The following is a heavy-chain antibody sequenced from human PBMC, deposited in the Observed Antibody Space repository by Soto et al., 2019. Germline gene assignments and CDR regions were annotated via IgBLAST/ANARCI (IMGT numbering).Heavy chain of an antibody. J-gene: IGHJ6*03. CDR2: IITFVGKA. Sequence: QVQLVQSGPEVKKPGSSVKVSCKTSGGTLSSYSFIWVRQAPGQGLEWVGRIITFVGKANFAQRFQGRVTITADRPTASAYMELRRLTSDDTAVYYCARATCGHDSGGNYMDVWGTGTTVTVSS. CDR3: ARATCGHDSGGNYMDV. D-gene: IGHD5-12*01. CDR1: GGTLSSYS. V-gene: IGHV1-69*08.